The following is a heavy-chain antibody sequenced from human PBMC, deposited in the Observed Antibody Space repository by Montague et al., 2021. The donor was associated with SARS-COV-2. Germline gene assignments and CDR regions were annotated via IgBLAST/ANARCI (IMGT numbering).Heavy chain of an antibody. CDR1: GGSFSGYY. V-gene: IGHV4-34*01. J-gene: IGHJ6*02. CDR3: ARVGRQQLVRLSGMDV. CDR2: INHSGST. D-gene: IGHD6-13*01. Sequence: SETLSLTSAVYGGSFSGYYWSWIRQPPGKGLEWIGEINHSGSTNYNPSLKSRVAISVDTSKNQFSLKLSSVTAADTAVYYCARVGRQQLVRLSGMDVWGQGTTVTVSS.